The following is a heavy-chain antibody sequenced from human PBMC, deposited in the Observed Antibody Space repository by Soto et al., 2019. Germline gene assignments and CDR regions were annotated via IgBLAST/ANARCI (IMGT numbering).Heavy chain of an antibody. CDR2: ISGSGGST. J-gene: IGHJ5*02. V-gene: IGHV3-23*01. CDR1: GFTFSSYA. Sequence: AGGSLRLSCAASGFTFSSYAMSWVRQAPGKGLEWVSAISGSGGSTYYADSVKGRFTISRDNSKNTLYLQMNSLRAEDTAVYYCAKGIAVASKFDPWGQGTLVTVSS. CDR3: AKGIAVASKFDP. D-gene: IGHD6-19*01.